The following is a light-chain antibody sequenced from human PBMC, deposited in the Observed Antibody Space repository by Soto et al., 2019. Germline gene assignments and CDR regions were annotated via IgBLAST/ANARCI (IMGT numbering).Light chain of an antibody. CDR3: QQYNSYWT. J-gene: IGKJ1*01. CDR2: KAS. CDR1: QSISSW. V-gene: IGKV1-5*03. Sequence: DIHITQSPSTLSASVGDRVTITCRASQSISSWLAWYQQKPGKAPKLLIYKASSLESGVPSRFSGSGSGTEFTLTISSLQPDDFATYYCQQYNSYWTFGQGTKVDI.